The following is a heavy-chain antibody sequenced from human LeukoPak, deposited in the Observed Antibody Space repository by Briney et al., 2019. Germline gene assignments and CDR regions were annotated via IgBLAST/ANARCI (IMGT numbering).Heavy chain of an antibody. CDR3: ARDKIVGPTTLDY. V-gene: IGHV3-7*01. J-gene: IGHJ4*02. CDR1: GFTFSGYW. D-gene: IGHD1-26*01. Sequence: GGSLRLSCAASGFTFSGYWMSWVRQTPEKGLQWAANIKQDGYEKYYVDSVKGRFTISRDNAKNSLYLQMNSLRADDTAIYYCARDKIVGPTTLDYWGQGTLVTVSS. CDR2: IKQDGYEK.